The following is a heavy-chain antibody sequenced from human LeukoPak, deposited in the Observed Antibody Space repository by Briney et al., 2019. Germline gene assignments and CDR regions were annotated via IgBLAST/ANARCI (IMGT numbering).Heavy chain of an antibody. D-gene: IGHD3-22*01. CDR3: AKDVQMTSNDYYNYFDY. Sequence: GGSLRLSCAASGFTFSSYAMSWVRQAPGKGLEWVSAISGSGGSVVYADSVKGRFTISRDNAKNSLYLQMNSPRPEDTAFYYCAKDVQMTSNDYYNYFDYWGQGTLVTVSS. CDR2: ISGSGGSV. J-gene: IGHJ4*02. CDR1: GFTFSSYA. V-gene: IGHV3-23*01.